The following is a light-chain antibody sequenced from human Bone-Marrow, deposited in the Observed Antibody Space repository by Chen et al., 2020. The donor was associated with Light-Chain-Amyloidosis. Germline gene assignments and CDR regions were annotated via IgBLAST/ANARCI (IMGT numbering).Light chain of an antibody. CDR2: EVT. Sequence: QSALTQPASVSGYPGQSITISCTGTSSDVGGDNHVSWYQQHPDKAPKLMIYEVTNRPSWVPDRFSDSKSDNTASLTISGLQTEDEADYCCSSYAITNTLVFRSGTRVTVL. CDR3: SSYAITNTLV. V-gene: IGLV2-14*01. CDR1: SSDVGGDNH. J-gene: IGLJ1*01.